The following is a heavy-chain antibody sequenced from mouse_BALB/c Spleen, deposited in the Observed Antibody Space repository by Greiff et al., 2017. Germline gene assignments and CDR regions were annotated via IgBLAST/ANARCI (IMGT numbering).Heavy chain of an antibody. CDR3: ASAGGGSYYFDY. J-gene: IGHJ2*01. CDR2: ISSGGSYT. CDR1: GFTFSSYA. V-gene: IGHV5-9-3*01. D-gene: IGHD1-1*02. Sequence: VQLKESGGGLVKPGGSLKLSCAASGFTFSSYAMSWVRQTPEKRLEWVATISSGGSYTYYPDSVKGRFTISRDNAKNTLYLQMSSLRSEDTAMYYCASAGGGSYYFDYWGQGTTLTVSS.